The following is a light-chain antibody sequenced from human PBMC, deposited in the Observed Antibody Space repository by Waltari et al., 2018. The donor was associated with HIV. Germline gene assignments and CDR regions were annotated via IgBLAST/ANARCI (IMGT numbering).Light chain of an antibody. J-gene: IGLJ2*01. CDR1: NLGSKS. CDR3: QVWDSSSDHVL. Sequence: SSVLTQPPSVSVAPGQTARLTCGGNNLGSKSVHWYQQKPGQAPGLVVYDDGDRPSGIPGRFSGSNSGNTATLTISRVEAGDEADYHCQVWDSSSDHVLFGGGTKVTVL. V-gene: IGLV3-21*02. CDR2: DDG.